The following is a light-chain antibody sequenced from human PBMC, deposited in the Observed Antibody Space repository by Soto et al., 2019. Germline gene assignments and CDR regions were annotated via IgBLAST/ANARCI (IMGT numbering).Light chain of an antibody. CDR3: QQYNSYST. J-gene: IGKJ5*01. Sequence: EVVVTQSQGTLSLSTGERATLSCRASQSVSSSYLAWYQQKPGQAPRLLIYGASTRATGISARFSGSGSGTHFTLTISSLQPDDFATYYCQQYNSYSTFGQGTRLEI. CDR2: GAS. CDR1: QSVSSSY. V-gene: IGKV3-20*01.